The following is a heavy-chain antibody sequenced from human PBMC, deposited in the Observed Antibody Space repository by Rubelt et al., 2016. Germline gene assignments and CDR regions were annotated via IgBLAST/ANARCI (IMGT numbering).Heavy chain of an antibody. Sequence: LLVQSGAEVKKPGASVKVSCKASGYTFTGYYMHWVRQAPGQGLEWMGRINPNSGGTNYAQKFQGRVTMTGDTSISTAYMELSRLRSDDTAVYYCARIAARPREKQFDYWGQGTLVTVSS. J-gene: IGHJ4*02. CDR1: GYTFTGYY. D-gene: IGHD6-6*01. V-gene: IGHV1-2*06. CDR3: ARIAARPREKQFDY. CDR2: INPNSGGT.